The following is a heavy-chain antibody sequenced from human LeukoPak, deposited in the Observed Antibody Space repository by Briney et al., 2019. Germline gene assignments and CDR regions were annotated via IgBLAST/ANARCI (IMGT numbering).Heavy chain of an antibody. CDR1: GFTFSSYG. V-gene: IGHV3-30*02. J-gene: IGHJ6*03. CDR3: AKVGDYYYGSGSYYNYYHYYYMDV. Sequence: GGSLRLSCAASGFTFSSYGMHWVRQAPGKGLEWVAFIRYDGSNKYYADSVKGRFTISRDNSKNTLYLQMNSLRAEDTAVYYCAKVGDYYYGSGSYYNYYHYYYMDVWGKGTTVTISS. CDR2: IRYDGSNK. D-gene: IGHD3-10*01.